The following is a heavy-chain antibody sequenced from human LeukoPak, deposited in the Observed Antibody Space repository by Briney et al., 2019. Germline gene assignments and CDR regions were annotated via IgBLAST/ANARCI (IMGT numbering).Heavy chain of an antibody. V-gene: IGHV3-20*04. CDR3: ARLAGSGSYSRWEY. CDR2: LNWNGDNT. Sequence: PGGSLRLSCAASGFTFDDYAMSWVRQAPGKGLEWVSGLNWNGDNTNYADSVKGRFTISRDSAKKSLYLQMSSLRVEDTAFYYCARLAGSGSYSRWEYWGQGTLVTVSS. D-gene: IGHD3-10*01. CDR1: GFTFDDYA. J-gene: IGHJ4*02.